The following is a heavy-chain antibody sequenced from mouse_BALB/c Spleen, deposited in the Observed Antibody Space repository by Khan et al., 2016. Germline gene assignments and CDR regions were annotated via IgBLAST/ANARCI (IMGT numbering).Heavy chain of an antibody. CDR3: ARTARATFAY. CDR2: IHPSTGEP. Sequence: QIQLVQSGPELKTPGETVKISCKASGYTFTNYGMNWVKQAPGKGLKWMGWIHPSTGEPTYAEEFKGRIAFSLETSASTAYLQLNNLKSEDTATYFCARTARATFAYWGQGTLVTVSA. V-gene: IGHV9-3*02. CDR1: GYTFTNYG. J-gene: IGHJ3*01. D-gene: IGHD3-1*01.